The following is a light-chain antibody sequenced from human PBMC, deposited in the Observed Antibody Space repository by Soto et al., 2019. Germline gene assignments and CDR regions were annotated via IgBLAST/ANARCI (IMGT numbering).Light chain of an antibody. CDR2: DVS. J-gene: IGLJ1*01. V-gene: IGLV2-11*01. CDR3: V. CDR1: SSDVGGYNY. Sequence: QSVLTQPRSVSGSPGQSVTISCTGTSSDVGGYNYVSWYQQHPGKAPKLMIYDVSKRPSGVPDRFSGSKSGNTASLTISGLQAEDEADYVKVFGTGTKLTVL.